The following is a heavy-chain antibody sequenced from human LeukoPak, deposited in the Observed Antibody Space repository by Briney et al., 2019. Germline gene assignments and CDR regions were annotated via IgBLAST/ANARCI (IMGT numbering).Heavy chain of an antibody. V-gene: IGHV4-4*07. D-gene: IGHD1-26*01. CDR3: ARGRGYGGNYLRAFDI. Sequence: SETLSLTCTVSGGSISSYFWGWIRQPAGKGLEWIGRIYTSGSTNYNPSLKSRVTMSVDTSKNQFSLKLSSVTAADTAVYYCARGRGYGGNYLRAFDIWGQGTMVSVSS. J-gene: IGHJ3*02. CDR1: GGSISSYF. CDR2: IYTSGST.